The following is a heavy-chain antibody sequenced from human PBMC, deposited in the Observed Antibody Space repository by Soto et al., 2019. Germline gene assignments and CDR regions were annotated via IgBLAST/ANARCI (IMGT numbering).Heavy chain of an antibody. CDR3: ARDRKSGSYRTPCWFDP. D-gene: IGHD1-26*01. J-gene: IGHJ5*02. Sequence: QVQLQQSGPGLVKPSQTLSLTCAISGDSVSSNSAAWNWIRQSPSRGLEWLGRTYYRSKWYNDYAVSVKSRITTNPDTSKNQFSLQLNSVTPEATAVYYCARDRKSGSYRTPCWFDPWCQGTLVTVSS. V-gene: IGHV6-1*01. CDR1: GDSVSSNSAA. CDR2: TYYRSKWYN.